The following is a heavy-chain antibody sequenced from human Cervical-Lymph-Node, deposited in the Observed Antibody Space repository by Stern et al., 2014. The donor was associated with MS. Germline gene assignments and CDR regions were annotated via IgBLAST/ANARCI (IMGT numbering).Heavy chain of an antibody. J-gene: IGHJ4*02. V-gene: IGHV5-51*01. CDR3: ARHVQGFDY. Sequence: EVQLVESGAEVKKPGESLKISCKISGYSFTIYYIAWVRQMPGKGLAWMGLIYPYDSDTTYSPSFQGQVTISADKSITTAYLQWSSLRASDTAMYYCARHVQGFDYWGQGTLVTVSS. CDR2: IYPYDSDT. CDR1: GYSFTIYY.